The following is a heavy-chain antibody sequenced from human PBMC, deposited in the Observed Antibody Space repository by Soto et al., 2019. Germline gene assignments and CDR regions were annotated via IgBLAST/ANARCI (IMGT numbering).Heavy chain of an antibody. J-gene: IGHJ5*02. CDR1: GYTFTSYG. CDR2: INTYNGNT. Sequence: GASVKVSCKASGYTFTSYGISWVRQAPGQGLEWMGWINTYNGNTKYAQKFQGRVTITRDTSASTAYMELTAADTAVYYCAFGPLAVARWGSLGQGTLVTVSS. V-gene: IGHV1-18*01. CDR3: AFGPLAVARWGS. D-gene: IGHD6-19*01.